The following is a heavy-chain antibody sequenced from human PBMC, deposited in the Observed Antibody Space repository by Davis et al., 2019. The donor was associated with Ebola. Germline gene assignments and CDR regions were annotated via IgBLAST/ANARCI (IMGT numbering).Heavy chain of an antibody. CDR2: IWYDGSNK. V-gene: IGHV3-33*01. CDR1: GFTFSSYG. J-gene: IGHJ6*02. D-gene: IGHD5-12*01. Sequence: PGGSLRLSCAASGFTFSSYGMHWVRQAPGKGLEWVAVIWYDGSNKYYADSVKGRFTISRDNSKNTLYLQMNSLRAEDTAVYYCARDGYPEYGMDVWGQGTTVTVSS. CDR3: ARDGYPEYGMDV.